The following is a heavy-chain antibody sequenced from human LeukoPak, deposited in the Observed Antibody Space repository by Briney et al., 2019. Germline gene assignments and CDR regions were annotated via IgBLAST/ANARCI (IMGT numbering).Heavy chain of an antibody. Sequence: SVKVSCKFSTGAFDNYAVNWVRQAPGKGLEWMGAIIPIFETTNYAPKLQGRITNTADGSTGTAYMDLSSLRSEDTAIYYCARSLRVSGDFDYWGQGTQVIAS. CDR1: TGAFDNYA. J-gene: IGHJ4*02. V-gene: IGHV1-69*13. CDR2: IIPIFETT. CDR3: ARSLRVSGDFDY. D-gene: IGHD2-8*01.